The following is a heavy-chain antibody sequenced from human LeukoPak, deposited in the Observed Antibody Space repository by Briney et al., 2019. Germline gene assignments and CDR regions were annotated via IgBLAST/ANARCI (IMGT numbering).Heavy chain of an antibody. Sequence: PGGSLRLSCAASGFTFGGYSMNWVRQAPGRGLEWVSSISSISTYIYYTDSVKGRFTISRDNAKNSLYLQMNSLRAEDTAVYYCARISGNYLEYYFDYWGQGALVTVSS. V-gene: IGHV3-21*01. J-gene: IGHJ4*02. CDR3: ARISGNYLEYYFDY. D-gene: IGHD1-26*01. CDR1: GFTFGGYS. CDR2: ISSISTYI.